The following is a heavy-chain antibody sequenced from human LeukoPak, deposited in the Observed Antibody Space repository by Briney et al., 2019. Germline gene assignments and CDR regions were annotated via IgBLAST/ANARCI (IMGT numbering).Heavy chain of an antibody. V-gene: IGHV4-59*01. CDR3: ARRLGYCSYGCGFPGQYILIYP. CDR1: GGSFSGYY. J-gene: IGHJ5*02. CDR2: IYYSGST. Sequence: PSETLSLTCTVSGGSFSGYYWSWIRQPPGKGLEWIGYIYYSGSTNFNPSLKSRVTMSLDTSKNQFSLKLSSVTAADTAVYYCARRLGYCSYGCGFPGQYILIYPWGQGTLVTVSS. D-gene: IGHD2-15*01.